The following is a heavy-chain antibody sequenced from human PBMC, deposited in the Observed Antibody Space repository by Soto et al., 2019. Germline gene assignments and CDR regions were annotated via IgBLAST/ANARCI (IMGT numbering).Heavy chain of an antibody. V-gene: IGHV1-2*02. D-gene: IGHD6-6*01. CDR3: AKDLTRQLAYWLDP. Sequence: ASVKVSCKASGFSFTGYYIHWLRQAPGQGLEWMGWINAHSGGTEYAQKFQGRVTLTRDTSIAAAYLTLTSLTSDDTALYYCAKDLTRQLAYWLDPWGQGTQVTVSS. CDR1: GFSFTGYY. J-gene: IGHJ5*02. CDR2: INAHSGGT.